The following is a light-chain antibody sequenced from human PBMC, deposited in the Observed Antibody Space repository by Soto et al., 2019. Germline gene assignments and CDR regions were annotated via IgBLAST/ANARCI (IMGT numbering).Light chain of an antibody. Sequence: LTQPASVSGSPGQSITISCTGTSSDVGGYNYVSWYQQHPGKAPNLMIYDVSNRPSGVSNRFSGSKSGNTASLTISGLQAEDEADYYCSSYTSSNTYVFGTGTKVTVL. V-gene: IGLV2-14*01. J-gene: IGLJ1*01. CDR2: DVS. CDR3: SSYTSSNTYV. CDR1: SSDVGGYNY.